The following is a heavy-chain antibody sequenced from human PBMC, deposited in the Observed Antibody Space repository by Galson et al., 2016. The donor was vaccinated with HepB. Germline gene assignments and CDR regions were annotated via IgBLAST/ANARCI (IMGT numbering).Heavy chain of an antibody. CDR1: GYTFTTYA. V-gene: IGHV1-18*01. Sequence: SVKVSCKASGYTFTTYAINWVRQAPGQGLEWMGWISGYNGNTAYAKKFQGRVTMTADTSTSTVYMELRSLRSDDTAVYYCARERSASYYYYYGMDVLGPGTTVTAAS. J-gene: IGHJ6*02. CDR3: ARERSASYYYYYGMDV. CDR2: ISGYNGNT.